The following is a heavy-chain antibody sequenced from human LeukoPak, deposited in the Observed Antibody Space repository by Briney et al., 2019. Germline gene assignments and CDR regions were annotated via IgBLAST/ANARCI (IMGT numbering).Heavy chain of an antibody. CDR2: ISGSGGST. J-gene: IGHJ3*02. CDR1: GFTFSSYA. CDR3: AKDTFSHYYDSSGYGAFDI. D-gene: IGHD3-22*01. V-gene: IGHV3-23*01. Sequence: PGGSLRLSCAASGFTFSSYAMSWVRQAPGKGLEWVSAISGSGGSTYYADSVKGRFTISRDNSKNTLYLQMNSLRAEDTAVYYCAKDTFSHYYDSSGYGAFDIWGQGTMVTVSS.